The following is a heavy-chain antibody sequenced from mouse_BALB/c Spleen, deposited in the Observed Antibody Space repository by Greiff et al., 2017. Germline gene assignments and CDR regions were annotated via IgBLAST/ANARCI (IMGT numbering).Heavy chain of an antibody. J-gene: IGHJ4*01. CDR1: GFNIKDYY. Sequence: VQLQQSGAELVRSGASVKLSCTASGFNIKDYYMHWVKQRPEQGLEWIGWIDPENGDTEYAPKFQGKATMTADTSSNTAYLQLSSLTSEDTAVYYCNAWGALYAMDYWGQGTSVTVSS. CDR3: NAWGALYAMDY. CDR2: IDPENGDT. V-gene: IGHV14-4*02.